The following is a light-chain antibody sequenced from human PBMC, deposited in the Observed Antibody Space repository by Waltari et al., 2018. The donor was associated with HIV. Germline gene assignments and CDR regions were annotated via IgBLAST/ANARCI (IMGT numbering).Light chain of an antibody. CDR3: ATWDDSLIWV. CDR1: NPNIGNNS. J-gene: IGLJ3*02. Sequence: QSALTQPPSASGPPGHGVTISCSSSNPNIGNNSVYWYQHLPGMAPKLLIYRNNRRPSGIPDRFSVSSSGTSASLAISGLRSEDDADYYCATWDDSLIWVFGGGTKLTVL. CDR2: RNN. V-gene: IGLV1-47*01.